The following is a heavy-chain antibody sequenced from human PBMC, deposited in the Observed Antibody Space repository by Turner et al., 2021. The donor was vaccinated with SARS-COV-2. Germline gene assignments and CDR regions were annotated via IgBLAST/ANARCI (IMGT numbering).Heavy chain of an antibody. CDR3: ARVVAGAGTHGFDP. V-gene: IGHV3-21*01. CDR1: GFTLSRYN. J-gene: IGHJ5*02. CDR2: ITGSSSYI. D-gene: IGHD6-13*01. Sequence: EVQLVESGGGLVRPGGSRRLSCVASGFTLSRYNMMWVRQAPGKGLEWVASITGSSSYIYYGDSLKGRFTISRDNAKSSLYLQMDSLRADDTAVYYCARVVAGAGTHGFDPWGQGILVTVSS.